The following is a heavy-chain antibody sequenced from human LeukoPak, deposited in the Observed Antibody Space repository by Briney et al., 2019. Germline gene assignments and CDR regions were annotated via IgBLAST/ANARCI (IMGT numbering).Heavy chain of an antibody. CDR1: GLTFSSYV. Sequence: PGGSLRLSCAVSGLTFSSYVMHWVRQAPGKGLEWVAFISYDGSNKNYADSVKGRFTISRDNSKNMLYLQMNSLRAEDTAVYYCAKTVVVTANPRAFDIWGQGTMVTVSS. J-gene: IGHJ3*02. D-gene: IGHD2-21*02. CDR3: AKTVVVTANPRAFDI. V-gene: IGHV3-30*04. CDR2: ISYDGSNK.